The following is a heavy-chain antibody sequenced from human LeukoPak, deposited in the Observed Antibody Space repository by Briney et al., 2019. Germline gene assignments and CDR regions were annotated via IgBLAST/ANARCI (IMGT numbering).Heavy chain of an antibody. CDR1: GGSISSGSYY. CDR2: IYYSGST. J-gene: IGHJ4*02. V-gene: IGHV4-39*01. CDR3: ARHDEGLWLFDY. D-gene: IGHD5-18*01. Sequence: SETLSLTCTVSGGSISSGSYYWGWIRQPPGKGLEWIGNIYYSGSTYYNPSLKSRVTISVDTSKNQFSLRLSSVTAADTAVYYCARHDEGLWLFDYWGQGTLVTVSS.